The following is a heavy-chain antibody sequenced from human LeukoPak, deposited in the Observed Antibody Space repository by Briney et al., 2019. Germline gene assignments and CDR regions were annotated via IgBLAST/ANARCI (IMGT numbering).Heavy chain of an antibody. CDR1: GFTFSTYW. CDR2: IKSDGRT. Sequence: GGSLRLSCAASGFTFSTYWMHWVRQAPGKGLVWVSRIKSDGRTNYADSVKGRFTISRDNAKNTVSLQMNSLRPEDTGVYHCARAPSEIGGYYPEYFRHWGQGTLVTVSS. D-gene: IGHD3-22*01. J-gene: IGHJ1*01. CDR3: ARAPSEIGGYYPEYFRH. V-gene: IGHV3-74*01.